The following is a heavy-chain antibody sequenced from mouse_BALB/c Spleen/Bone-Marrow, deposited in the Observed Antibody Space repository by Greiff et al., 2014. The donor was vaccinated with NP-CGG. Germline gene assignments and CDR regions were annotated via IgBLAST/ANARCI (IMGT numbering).Heavy chain of an antibody. CDR1: GYTFTSYY. V-gene: IGHV1-53*01. CDR3: TRYDGYFTLFPY. Sequence: VNLVESGAELVKPGASVKLSCKASGYTFTSYYLYWVKQRPGQGLEWIGEINPSDGDTNFNEKFKSKASLTVDISSNTTYMQLSSLTSEDSAVYYCTRYDGYFTLFPYWGQGTLVTVSA. J-gene: IGHJ3*01. CDR2: INPSDGDT. D-gene: IGHD2-3*01.